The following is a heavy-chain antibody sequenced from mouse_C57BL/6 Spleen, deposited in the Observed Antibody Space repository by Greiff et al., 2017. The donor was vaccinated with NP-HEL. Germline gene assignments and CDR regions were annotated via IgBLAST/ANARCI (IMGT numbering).Heavy chain of an antibody. Sequence: EVKVVESGGGLVKPGGSLKLSCAASGFTFSDYGMHWVRQAPEKGLEWVAYISSGSSTIYYADTVKGRFTISRDNAKNTLFLQMTSLRSEDTAMYYCAIGSGDAMDYWGQGTSVTVSS. CDR1: GFTFSDYG. V-gene: IGHV5-17*01. CDR2: ISSGSSTI. CDR3: AIGSGDAMDY. D-gene: IGHD1-1*01. J-gene: IGHJ4*01.